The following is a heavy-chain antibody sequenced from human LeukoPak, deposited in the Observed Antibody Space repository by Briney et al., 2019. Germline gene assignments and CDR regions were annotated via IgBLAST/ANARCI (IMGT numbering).Heavy chain of an antibody. J-gene: IGHJ4*02. D-gene: IGHD6-19*01. Sequence: GSLRLSCAASGFTLSSYAMSWVRQAPGKGLEWVSATSSSDAGTYYAESVRGRFTISRDNSKNTLYLQMNSLRAEDTAVYYCAKTIAVAGMGNDYWGQGTLVTVSS. CDR2: TSSSDAGT. CDR1: GFTLSSYA. CDR3: AKTIAVAGMGNDY. V-gene: IGHV3-23*01.